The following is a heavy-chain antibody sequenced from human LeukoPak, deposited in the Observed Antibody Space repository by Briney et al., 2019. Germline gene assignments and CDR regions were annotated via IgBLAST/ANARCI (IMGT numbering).Heavy chain of an antibody. J-gene: IGHJ4*02. Sequence: SETLSLTCSVSGGSISSGPYFWSWIRQPPGKGLEWIGYIYHSGSIYYNPSLKSRVTISVDRSKNQFSLKLSSVTAADTAVYYCASYSNWGYFDYWGQGTLVTVSS. V-gene: IGHV4-30-2*01. CDR2: IYHSGSI. D-gene: IGHD4-11*01. CDR1: GGSISSGPYF. CDR3: ASYSNWGYFDY.